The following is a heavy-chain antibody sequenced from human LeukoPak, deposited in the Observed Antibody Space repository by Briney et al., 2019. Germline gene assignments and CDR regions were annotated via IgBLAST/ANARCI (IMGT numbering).Heavy chain of an antibody. CDR1: GFSLSTSGVG. D-gene: IGHD6-6*01. Sequence: SGPTLVNPTQTLTLTCTFSGFSLSTSGVGVGWIRQPPGKALEWLALIYWNDDKRYSPSLKSRLTITKDTSKNQVVHTMTNMDPVDTATYYCAHTHIAARSSDYWGQGTLVTVSS. CDR3: AHTHIAARSSDY. CDR2: IYWNDDK. V-gene: IGHV2-5*01. J-gene: IGHJ4*02.